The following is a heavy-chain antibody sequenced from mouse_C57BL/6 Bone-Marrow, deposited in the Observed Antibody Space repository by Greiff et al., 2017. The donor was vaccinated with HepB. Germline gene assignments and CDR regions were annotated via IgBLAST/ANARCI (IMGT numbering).Heavy chain of an antibody. J-gene: IGHJ4*01. D-gene: IGHD3-1*01. CDR1: GYTFPSYC. V-gene: IGHV1-55*01. CDR3: ARAARGALYAMDY. CDR2: ISPGSGST. Sequence: QVQLQQPGAELVKPGASVKMSCKASGYTFPSYCITWVTQRPGRGLEWIGDISPGSGSTTYNEEFKSTATLTVDTSSSTAYMQLSSLTSEDSAVYYCARAARGALYAMDYWGQGTSVTVSS.